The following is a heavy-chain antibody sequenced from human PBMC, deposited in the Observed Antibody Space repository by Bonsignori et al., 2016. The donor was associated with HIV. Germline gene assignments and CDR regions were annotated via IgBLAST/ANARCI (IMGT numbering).Heavy chain of an antibody. CDR3: AEDGGAGLTYSGLLMAPFQH. Sequence: VRQAPGKGLEWVAAISGRGDNTFYADSVKGRFTISRDNSKNTVYLQMNSLRADDTAMYYCAEDGGAGLTYSGLLMAPFQHWGQGTLVTVSS. CDR2: ISGRGDNT. J-gene: IGHJ1*01. D-gene: IGHD3/OR15-3a*01. V-gene: IGHV3-23*01.